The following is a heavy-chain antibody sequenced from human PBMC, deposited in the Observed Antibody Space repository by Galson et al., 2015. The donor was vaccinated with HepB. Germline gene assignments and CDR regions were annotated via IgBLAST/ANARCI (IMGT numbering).Heavy chain of an antibody. V-gene: IGHV2-70*11. CDR3: ARSRGYSYGSYFDY. Sequence: PALVKPTQTLTLTCTFSGFSLSTSGMCVSWIRQPPGKALEWLARIDWDDDKYYSTSLKTRLTISKDTSKNQVVLTTTNMDPVDTATYYCARSRGYSYGSYFDYWGQGTLVTVSS. J-gene: IGHJ4*02. CDR1: GFSLSTSGMC. D-gene: IGHD5-18*01. CDR2: IDWDDDK.